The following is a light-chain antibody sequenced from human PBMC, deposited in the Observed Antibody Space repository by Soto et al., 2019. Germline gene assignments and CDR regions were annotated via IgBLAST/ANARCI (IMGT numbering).Light chain of an antibody. CDR2: GAS. J-gene: IGKJ4*01. Sequence: DIVMTQSPATLSVAPGERVTFSCRASQGVSRKLAWYQHKPGQAPRLLISGASTGATGIPARFSGSGSGTEFTTTISSLQSDDCAIYYCQQYHTWPITFGGGTKVQIK. V-gene: IGKV3-15*01. CDR3: QQYHTWPIT. CDR1: QGVSRK.